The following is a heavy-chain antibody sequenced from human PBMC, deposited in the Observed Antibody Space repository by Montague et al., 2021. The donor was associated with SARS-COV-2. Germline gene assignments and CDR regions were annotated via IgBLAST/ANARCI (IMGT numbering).Heavy chain of an antibody. V-gene: IGHV4-59*01. J-gene: IGHJ4*02. CDR2: IYYSGST. CDR3: ARVFPRWLQFDPYFDY. Sequence: SETLSLTCTVSGGSISSYYWSWIRQPPGKGLGWIGDIYYSGSTNYNPSXXSRVTISVDTSKNQFSLKLSSVTAADTAVYYCARVFPRWLQFDPYFDYWGQGTLVTVSS. CDR1: GGSISSYY. D-gene: IGHD5-24*01.